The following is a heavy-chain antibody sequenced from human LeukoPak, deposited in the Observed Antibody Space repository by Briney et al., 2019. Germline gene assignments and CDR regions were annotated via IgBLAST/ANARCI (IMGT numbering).Heavy chain of an antibody. CDR2: IKSKTDGGTT. J-gene: IGHJ4*02. CDR1: GFTFSSYA. V-gene: IGHV3-15*01. D-gene: IGHD7-27*01. Sequence: PGGSLRLSCTASGFTFSSYAMNWVRQAPGKGLEWVGRIKSKTDGGTTDYAAPVKGRFTISRDDSKHTLYLQVNSLKTEDTALYYCTTGNWGPFSYWGQGTLVTVSS. CDR3: TTGNWGPFSY.